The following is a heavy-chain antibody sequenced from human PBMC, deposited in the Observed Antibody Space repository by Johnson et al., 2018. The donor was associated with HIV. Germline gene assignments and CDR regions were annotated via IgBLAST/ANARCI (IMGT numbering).Heavy chain of an antibody. CDR1: GFTFSSYA. D-gene: IGHD6-19*01. Sequence: QMQLVESGGGVVQPGRSLRLSCAASGFTFSSYAMHWVRQAPGKGLEWVAVISYDASNKYYADSVKARFTISRDNAKNSLYLQMNSLRAEDTAVYYCARDAVIRSGWYNVDAFDVWGQGTMVTVSS. V-gene: IGHV3-30*04. CDR3: ARDAVIRSGWYNVDAFDV. J-gene: IGHJ3*01. CDR2: ISYDASNK.